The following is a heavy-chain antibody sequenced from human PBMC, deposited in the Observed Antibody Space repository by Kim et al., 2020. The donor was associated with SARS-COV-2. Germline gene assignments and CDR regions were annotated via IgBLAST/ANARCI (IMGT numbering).Heavy chain of an antibody. V-gene: IGHV3-30*03. D-gene: IGHD1-26*01. CDR3: ARGPFCSAGKCYYYYG. Sequence: GGSLRLSCTASGFIFNNYEMFWVRQTPGQGLDWVGVISHDGRNAFYADSVKGRFTISRDRYRKTMSLQMNSLRSDDTSVYYCARGPFCSAGKCYYYYG. CDR1: GFIFNNYE. J-gene: IGHJ6*01. CDR2: ISHDGRNA.